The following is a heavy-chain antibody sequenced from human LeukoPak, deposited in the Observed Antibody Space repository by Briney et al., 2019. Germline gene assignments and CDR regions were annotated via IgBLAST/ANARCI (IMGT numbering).Heavy chain of an antibody. CDR1: GFTFDDYA. CDR3: AKGLGYCTSTSCSLNSGYGS. Sequence: GGSLRLSCAASGFTFDDYAIHWVRQAPGKGLEWVSGISWNSGSIGYADSVKGRFTISRDNAKNSLYLQMNSLRAEDKALYYCAKGLGYCTSTSCSLNSGYGSWGQGTLVTVSS. J-gene: IGHJ4*02. CDR2: ISWNSGSI. D-gene: IGHD2-2*01. V-gene: IGHV3-9*01.